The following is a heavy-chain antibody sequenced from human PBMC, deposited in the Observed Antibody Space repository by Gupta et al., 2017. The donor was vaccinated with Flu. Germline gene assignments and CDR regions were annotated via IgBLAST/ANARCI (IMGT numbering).Heavy chain of an antibody. CDR3: ARHQISEYYDFWSGYYAYNWFDP. CDR1: GGSISSSSYY. CDR2: IYYSGST. Sequence: QLQLQESGPGLVKPSETLSLTCTVSGGSISSSSYYWGWIRQPPGKGLEWIGSIYYSGSTYYNPSLKSRVSISVDTSKNQFSLKLSSVTAADTAVYYCARHQISEYYDFWSGYYAYNWFDPWGQGTLVTVSS. D-gene: IGHD3-3*01. J-gene: IGHJ5*02. V-gene: IGHV4-39*01.